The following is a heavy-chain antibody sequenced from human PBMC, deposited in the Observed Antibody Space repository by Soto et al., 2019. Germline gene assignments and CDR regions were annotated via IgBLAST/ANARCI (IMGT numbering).Heavy chain of an antibody. CDR3: AKDNSYCSGGSCSMVDAFDI. D-gene: IGHD2-15*01. V-gene: IGHV3-9*01. CDR1: GFTFDDYA. CDR2: ISWNSGSI. Sequence: GGSLRLSCAASGFTFDDYAMHWVRQAPGKGLEWVSGISWNSGSIGYADSVKGRFTISRDNAKNSLYLQMNSLRAEDTALYYCAKDNSYCSGGSCSMVDAFDIWGQGTMVTVS. J-gene: IGHJ3*02.